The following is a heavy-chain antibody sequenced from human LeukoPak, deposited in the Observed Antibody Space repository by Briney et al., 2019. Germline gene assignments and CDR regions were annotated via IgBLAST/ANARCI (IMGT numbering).Heavy chain of an antibody. V-gene: IGHV1-18*04. CDR2: ISAYNGNT. Sequence: ASVKVSCKASGYTFTGYYMHWVRQAPGQGLEWMGWISAYNGNTNYAQKLQGRVTMTTDTSTSTAYMELRSLRSDDTAVYYCARVLYYYDSSMGAFDIWGRGTMVTVSS. CDR1: GYTFTGYY. D-gene: IGHD3-22*01. J-gene: IGHJ3*02. CDR3: ARVLYYYDSSMGAFDI.